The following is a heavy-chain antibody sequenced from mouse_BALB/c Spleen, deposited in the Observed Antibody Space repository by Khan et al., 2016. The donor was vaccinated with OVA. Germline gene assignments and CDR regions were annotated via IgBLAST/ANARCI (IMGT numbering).Heavy chain of an antibody. J-gene: IGHJ3*01. V-gene: IGHV9-3-1*01. D-gene: IGHD2-3*01. CDR3: ARSNGYYWFAY. CDR2: INTYIGEP. Sequence: QIQLVQSGPELKKPGETVKISCRASGYTFTNYGMNWVKQAPGQGLKWMGWINTYIGEPTYADDFKGRFAFSFETSASTAYLQINNLNTEYTATYCWARSNGYYWFAYWGQGTLVTVSA. CDR1: GYTFTNYG.